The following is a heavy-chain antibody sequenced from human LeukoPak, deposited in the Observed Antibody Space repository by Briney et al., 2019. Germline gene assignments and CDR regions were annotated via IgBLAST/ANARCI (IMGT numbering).Heavy chain of an antibody. CDR1: GFTFSSYA. CDR2: ISGAGGTT. V-gene: IGHV3-23*01. CDR3: ARDPNGDYIGAFEI. D-gene: IGHD4-17*01. J-gene: IGHJ3*02. Sequence: SGGSLRLSWAASGFTFSSYAMMWLRQAPGKGLEWVSAISGAGGTTLYADSVKGRFTISRDNSKNTLYLQMTSLRVEDTAVYYCARDPNGDYIGAFEIWGQGTMVTVSS.